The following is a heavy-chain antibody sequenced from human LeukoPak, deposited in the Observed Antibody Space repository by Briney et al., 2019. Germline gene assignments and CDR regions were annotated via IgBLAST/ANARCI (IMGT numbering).Heavy chain of an antibody. CDR2: VNHSGST. V-gene: IGHV4-34*01. D-gene: IGHD3-22*01. CDR3: ARASSYDSVTRYDPAWFGP. Sequence: SETLSLTCAVYGGSLSGFYWSWIRQPPGKGLEWIGEVNHSGSTNYNPSLKSRVTMSMDTSKKQLSLRVTSVTAADTAVYYCARASSYDSVTRYDPAWFGPWGQGTLVTVSS. J-gene: IGHJ5*02. CDR1: GGSLSGFY.